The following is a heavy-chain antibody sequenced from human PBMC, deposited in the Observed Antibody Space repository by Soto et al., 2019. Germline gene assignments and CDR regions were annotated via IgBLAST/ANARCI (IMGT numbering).Heavy chain of an antibody. J-gene: IGHJ3*02. Sequence: LRLSCAVSGFTFDDNAMHWVRQAPEKGLEWVSGINWKSDIGYADSVKGRFTISRDNAENSLYLQMNSLRAEDTAVYYCAKDPPFSDIWGQGTMVTVSS. CDR3: AKDPPFSDI. V-gene: IGHV3-9*01. CDR2: INWKSDI. CDR1: GFTFDDNA.